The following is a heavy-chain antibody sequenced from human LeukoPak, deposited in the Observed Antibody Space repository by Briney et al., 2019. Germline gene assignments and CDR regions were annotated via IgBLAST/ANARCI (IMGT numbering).Heavy chain of an antibody. V-gene: IGHV3-15*01. CDR3: TLGCISINCYSDH. Sequence: GGSLRLSCAASGFTFSNVWMTWVRQAPGKGLEWVGRIKSEIDGGTIDYATPVKGRFTISRDDSKNMFYLQMNSLETEDTGFYCTTLGCISINCYSDHWGQGTLVTVSS. D-gene: IGHD2-2*01. CDR2: IKSEIDGGTI. CDR1: GFTFSNVW. J-gene: IGHJ4*02.